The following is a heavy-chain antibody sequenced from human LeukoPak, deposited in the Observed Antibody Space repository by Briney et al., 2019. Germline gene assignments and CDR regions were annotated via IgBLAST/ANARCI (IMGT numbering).Heavy chain of an antibody. V-gene: IGHV1-69*13. J-gene: IGHJ4*02. Sequence: SVKVSCKASGGTFSSYAISWVRQAPGQGLEWMGGIIPIFGTANYAQKFQGRVTITADESTSTAYMELSSLRSEDTAVYYCARDQGDMITFGRPYPLDYWGQGTLVTVSS. CDR1: GGTFSSYA. CDR2: IIPIFGTA. CDR3: ARDQGDMITFGRPYPLDY. D-gene: IGHD3-16*01.